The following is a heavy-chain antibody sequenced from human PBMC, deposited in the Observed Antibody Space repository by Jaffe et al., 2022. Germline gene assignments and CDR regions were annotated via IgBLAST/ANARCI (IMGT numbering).Heavy chain of an antibody. CDR2: IYHSGST. J-gene: IGHJ3*02. Sequence: QVQLQESGPGLVKPSETLSLTCAVSGYSISSGYYWGWIRQPPGKGLEWIGSIYHSGSTYYNPSLKSRVTISVDTSKNQFSLKLSSVTAADTAVYYCARIQDGAFDIWGQGTMVTVSS. CDR3: ARIQDGAFDI. V-gene: IGHV4-38-2*01. D-gene: IGHD2-15*01. CDR1: GYSISSGYY.